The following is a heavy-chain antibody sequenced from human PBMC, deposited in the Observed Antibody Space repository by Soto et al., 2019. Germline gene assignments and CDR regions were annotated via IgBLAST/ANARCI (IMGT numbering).Heavy chain of an antibody. V-gene: IGHV3-23*01. D-gene: IGHD2-21*02. CDR1: GFSFSSYA. Sequence: EVQLLESGGGLVQPGGSLRLSCAASGFSFSSYAMSWVRQAPGKGLEWVSAISGSGGSTYYTDSVKGRFTISRDNSKNTLYLQMNSLRPEDTAVYYCAKDFIEVVTAMYDYWGQGTLVTVSS. CDR2: ISGSGGST. CDR3: AKDFIEVVTAMYDY. J-gene: IGHJ4*02.